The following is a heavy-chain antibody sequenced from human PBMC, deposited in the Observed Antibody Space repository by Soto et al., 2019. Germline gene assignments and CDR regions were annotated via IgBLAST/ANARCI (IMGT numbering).Heavy chain of an antibody. D-gene: IGHD3-22*01. V-gene: IGHV1-69*13. Sequence: SVTVSCQASRCTFSSYAISWVRQAPGQGLEWMGGTIPIFGTANYAQKFQGRVTITADESTSTAYMELSSLRSEDTAVYYCASSLSGYSYYSYGMDVWGQGTTVTVSS. CDR2: TIPIFGTA. J-gene: IGHJ6*02. CDR3: ASSLSGYSYYSYGMDV. CDR1: RCTFSSYA.